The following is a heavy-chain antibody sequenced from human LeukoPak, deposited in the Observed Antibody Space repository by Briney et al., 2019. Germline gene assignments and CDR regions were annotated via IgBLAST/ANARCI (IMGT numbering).Heavy chain of an antibody. CDR3: AQGGVRFDN. CDR1: GFTFSSYG. Sequence: GGSLRLSCAASGFTFSSYGMHWVRQAPGKGLEWVAFISYDGSYKYYADSVKGRFTISRDNSKNSLYLQMNSLRLEDTAVYYCAQGGVRFDNWGQGTLVTVSS. D-gene: IGHD3-10*01. CDR2: ISYDGSYK. J-gene: IGHJ5*02. V-gene: IGHV3-30*18.